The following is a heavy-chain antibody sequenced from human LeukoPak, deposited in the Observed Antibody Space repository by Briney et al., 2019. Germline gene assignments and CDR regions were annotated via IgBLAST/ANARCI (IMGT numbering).Heavy chain of an antibody. Sequence: PGGSLRPSCAASGFSFRSYFMYWVRQAPGKGLVWVSRINTDGRDTEYADSVKGRFTISRDNAKNTLYMQMNSLREEDTAVYYCVAYNWNYPDYWGQGTLVTVSS. J-gene: IGHJ4*02. D-gene: IGHD1-7*01. V-gene: IGHV3-74*03. CDR3: VAYNWNYPDY. CDR2: INTDGRDT. CDR1: GFSFRSYF.